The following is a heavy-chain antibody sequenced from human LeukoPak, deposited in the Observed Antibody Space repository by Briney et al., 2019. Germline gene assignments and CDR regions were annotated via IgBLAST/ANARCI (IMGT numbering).Heavy chain of an antibody. CDR3: ARLYYDSSGYYQICYFDY. CDR1: GGSISSSSYY. D-gene: IGHD3-22*01. V-gene: IGHV4-39*01. CDR2: IYYSGST. J-gene: IGHJ4*02. Sequence: SETLSLTCTVSGGSISSSSYYWGWIRQPPGKGLEWIGSIYYSGSTYYNPSLKSRITISVDTSKNQFSLNLSSVTAADTAVYYCARLYYDSSGYYQICYFDYWGQGTLVTVSS.